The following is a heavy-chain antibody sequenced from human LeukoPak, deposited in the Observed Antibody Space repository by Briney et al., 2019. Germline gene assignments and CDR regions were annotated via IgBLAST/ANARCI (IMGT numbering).Heavy chain of an antibody. J-gene: IGHJ4*02. CDR1: GGSIGSYY. CDR3: AREKYYYDSSGGGGYDY. CDR2: IYYSGDT. D-gene: IGHD3-22*01. Sequence: PSETLSLTCTVSGGSIGSYYWSWIRQSPGKGLEWIGYIYYSGDTDINPSFKSRVTISVDTSKDQFSLKLSSVTAADTAVYYCAREKYYYDSSGGGGYDYWGQGTLVTVSS. V-gene: IGHV4-59*12.